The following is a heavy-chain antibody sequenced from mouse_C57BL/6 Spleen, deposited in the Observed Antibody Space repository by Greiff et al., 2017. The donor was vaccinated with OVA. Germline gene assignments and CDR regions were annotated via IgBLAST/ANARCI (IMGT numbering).Heavy chain of an antibody. J-gene: IGHJ3*01. Sequence: EVKLMESGPGLVKPSQSLSLTCSVTGSSITSGYYWNWIRQFPATKLELMGYIRYDGSNNYNPSLKNRISITRDTTKNQFFLKLNSVTTEDTATYYCAREGGLRRGSAYWGQGTLVTVSA. D-gene: IGHD2-4*01. V-gene: IGHV3-6*01. CDR1: GSSITSGYY. CDR2: IRYDGSN. CDR3: AREGGLRRGSAY.